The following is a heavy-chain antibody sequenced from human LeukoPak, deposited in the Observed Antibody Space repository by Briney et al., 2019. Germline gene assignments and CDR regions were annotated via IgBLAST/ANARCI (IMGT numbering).Heavy chain of an antibody. D-gene: IGHD3-22*01. CDR1: GGTFSSYA. J-gene: IGHJ4*02. Sequence: SVKVSFKASGGTFSSYAISWVRPAPGQGLEWMGRIIPIFGTANYAQKFQGRVTITTDESTSTAYMELSSLRSEDTAVYYCARGPRDSGSDYWGQGTLVTVSS. CDR2: IIPIFGTA. V-gene: IGHV1-69*05. CDR3: ARGPRDSGSDY.